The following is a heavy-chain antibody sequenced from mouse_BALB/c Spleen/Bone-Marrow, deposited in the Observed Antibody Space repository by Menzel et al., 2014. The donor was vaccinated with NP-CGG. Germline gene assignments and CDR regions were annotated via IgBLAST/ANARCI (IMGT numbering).Heavy chain of an antibody. CDR3: ASYYYGSAWFAD. CDR1: GFNIKDTY. CDR2: IDPANGNT. D-gene: IGHD1-1*01. J-gene: IGHJ3*01. Sequence: EVQLQQSGAELVKPGASVKLSCTASGFNIKDTYMHWVKQRPEQGLEWIGRIDPANGNTKYDPKFQGKATITADTSSNTAYLQLSSLTSEYTAGYYCASYYYGSAWFADWGQGTLVTVSA. V-gene: IGHV14-3*02.